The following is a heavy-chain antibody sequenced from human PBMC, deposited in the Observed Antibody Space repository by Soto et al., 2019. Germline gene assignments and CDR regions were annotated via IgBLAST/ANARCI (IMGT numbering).Heavy chain of an antibody. CDR3: ARASYCGGDCYYDGMDV. J-gene: IGHJ6*02. CDR2: IIPIFGTA. V-gene: IGHV1-69*01. CDR1: GGTFSSYA. Sequence: QVQLVQSGAEVKKPASSVKVSCKASGGTFSSYAISWVRQAPGQGLEWMGGIIPIFGTANYAQKFQGRVTITADESTSTAYMELSSLRSEDTAVYYCARASYCGGDCYYDGMDVWGQGTTVTVSS. D-gene: IGHD2-21*01.